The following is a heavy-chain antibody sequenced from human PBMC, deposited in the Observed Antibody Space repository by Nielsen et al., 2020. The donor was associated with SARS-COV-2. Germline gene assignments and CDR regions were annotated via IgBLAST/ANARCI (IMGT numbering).Heavy chain of an antibody. J-gene: IGHJ4*02. CDR1: GFTFSSYA. V-gene: IGHV3-30*04. CDR2: ISYDGMNK. CDR3: ARESVYYYDSSGYYLLDY. D-gene: IGHD3-22*01. Sequence: GGSLRLSCAASGFTFSSYAMHWVRQAPGKGLEWVAVISYDGMNKYYADSVKGRFSISRDNSKNTLYLQMNSLRAEDTSVYYCARESVYYYDSSGYYLLDYWGQGTLVTVSS.